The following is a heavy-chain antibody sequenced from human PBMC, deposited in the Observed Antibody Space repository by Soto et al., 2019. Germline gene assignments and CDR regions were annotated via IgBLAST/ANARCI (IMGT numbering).Heavy chain of an antibody. V-gene: IGHV4-34*01. CDR3: ARAPKVSGSSQTRPDF. CDR2: ISQSGST. J-gene: IGHJ4*02. CDR1: SGSFSGYY. Sequence: SETLSLTCSIYSGSFSGYYWSWIRQPPGKGLEWIGEISQSGSTNYSPSLKSRVSISIDTSKKQFSLNLASVSAADTAVYYCARAPKVSGSSQTRPDFWGQGTLVTVPS. D-gene: IGHD6-6*01.